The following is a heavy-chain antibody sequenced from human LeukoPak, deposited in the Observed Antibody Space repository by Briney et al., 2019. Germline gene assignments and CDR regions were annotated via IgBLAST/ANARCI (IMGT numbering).Heavy chain of an antibody. CDR2: INPNSGGT. Sequence: ASVKVSCKASGYTFTGYYMHWVRQAPGQGLEWMGWINPNSGGTNYAQKFQGRVSMTRDTSISTAYMELSRLRSDDTAVYYCARDTYYDILTGYSQGYYYYMDVWGKGTTVTISS. D-gene: IGHD3-9*01. J-gene: IGHJ6*03. CDR1: GYTFTGYY. CDR3: ARDTYYDILTGYSQGYYYYMDV. V-gene: IGHV1-2*02.